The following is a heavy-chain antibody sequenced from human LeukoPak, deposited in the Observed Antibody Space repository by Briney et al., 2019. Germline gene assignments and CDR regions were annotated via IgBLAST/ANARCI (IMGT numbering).Heavy chain of an antibody. V-gene: IGHV3-43*01. D-gene: IGHD6-13*01. Sequence: TGGSLRLSCAASGFTFDDYTMHWVRQAPGKGLEWVSLISWDGGSTYYADSVKGRFTISRDNSKNSLYLQMNSLRTEDTALYYCAKDISSSSWYDYYYYGMDVWGQGTTVTVSS. CDR3: AKDISSSSWYDYYYYGMDV. CDR1: GFTFDDYT. CDR2: ISWDGGST. J-gene: IGHJ6*02.